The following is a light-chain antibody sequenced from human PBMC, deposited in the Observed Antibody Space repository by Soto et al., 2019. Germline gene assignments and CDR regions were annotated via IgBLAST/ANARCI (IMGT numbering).Light chain of an antibody. J-gene: IGLJ2*01. V-gene: IGLV2-14*03. CDR1: SSDVGAYNY. CDR3: SSYTTSTTLA. CDR2: DVS. Sequence: QSALIQPASVSGSPGQSITISCIGTSSDVGAYNYVSWYQQHPGKAPKVIIHDVSNRPSGVSDRFSGSKYGNTASLTISGLQAEDEADYYCSSYTTSTTLAFGGGTQLTVL.